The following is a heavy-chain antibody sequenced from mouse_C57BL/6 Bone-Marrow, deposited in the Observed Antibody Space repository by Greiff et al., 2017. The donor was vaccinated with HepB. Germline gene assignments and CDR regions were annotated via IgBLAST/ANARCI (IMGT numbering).Heavy chain of an antibody. CDR2: ISSGSSTI. CDR3: ASNWEGYAMDY. D-gene: IGHD4-1*01. Sequence: EVKLQESGGGLVKPGGSLKLSCAASGFTFSDYGMHWVRQAPEKGLEWVAYISSGSSTIYYADTVKGRFTISRDNAKNTLFLQMTSLRSEDTAMYYCASNWEGYAMDYWGQGTSVTVSS. J-gene: IGHJ4*01. CDR1: GFTFSDYG. V-gene: IGHV5-17*01.